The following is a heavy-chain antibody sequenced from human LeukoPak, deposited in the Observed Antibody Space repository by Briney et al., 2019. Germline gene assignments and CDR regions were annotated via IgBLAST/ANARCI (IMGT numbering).Heavy chain of an antibody. V-gene: IGHV1-69*04. D-gene: IGHD6-13*01. J-gene: IGHJ4*02. CDR1: GGTFSSYA. CDR2: IIPILGIA. Sequence: ASVKVSCKASGGTFSSYAISWVRQAPGQGLEWMGRIIPILGIANYAQKFQGRVTITADKSTSTAYMELSSLRSEDTAVYYCASYSSSWYWVFDYWGQGTLVTVSS. CDR3: ASYSSSWYWVFDY.